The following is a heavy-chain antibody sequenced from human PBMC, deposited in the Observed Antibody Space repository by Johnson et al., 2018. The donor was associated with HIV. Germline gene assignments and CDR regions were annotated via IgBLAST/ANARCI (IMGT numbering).Heavy chain of an antibody. CDR1: GFTFDDYA. D-gene: IGHD2-2*01. J-gene: IGHJ3*01. CDR2: ITWNSGYK. Sequence: VQLVESGGGVVQPGGSLRLSCAASGFTFDDYAMHWVRQAPGKGLAWVSGITWNSGYKDYAESVKGRFTISRDNAKNSRYLQMNSLRPEDTALYYCVKDIVAMILYDGGDVWGHGTMVTVSS. V-gene: IGHV3-9*01. CDR3: VKDIVAMILYDGGDV.